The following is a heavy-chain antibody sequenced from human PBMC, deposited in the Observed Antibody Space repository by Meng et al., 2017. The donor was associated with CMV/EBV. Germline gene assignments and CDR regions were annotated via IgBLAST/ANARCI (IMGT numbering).Heavy chain of an antibody. Sequence: FSNAWMSWVRQAPGKGLEWVGRIKSKTDGGTTDYAAPVKGRFTISRDDSKNTLYLQMNSLKTEDTAVYYCTTVRITMVRGVPWFDPWGQGTLVTVSS. V-gene: IGHV3-15*01. D-gene: IGHD3-10*01. CDR3: TTVRITMVRGVPWFDP. CDR1: FSNAW. J-gene: IGHJ5*02. CDR2: IKSKTDGGTT.